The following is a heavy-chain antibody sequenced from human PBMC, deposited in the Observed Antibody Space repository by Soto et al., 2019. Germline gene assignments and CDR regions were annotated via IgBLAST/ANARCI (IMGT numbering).Heavy chain of an antibody. V-gene: IGHV4-31*03. J-gene: IGHJ5*02. CDR3: ERDHYTADGYNWFDP. CDR1: GGSISSGGYY. CDR2: IYYSGST. Sequence: SETLSLTCTVSGGSISSGGYYWSWIRQHPGKGLEWIGYIYYSGSTYYNPSLKSRVTISVDTSKNQFSLKLSSVTAADTAVYYCERDHYTADGYNWFDPWGQGTLVTVSS. D-gene: IGHD6-13*01.